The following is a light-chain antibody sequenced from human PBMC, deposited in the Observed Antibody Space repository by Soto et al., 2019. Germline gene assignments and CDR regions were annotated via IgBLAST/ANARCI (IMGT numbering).Light chain of an antibody. J-gene: IGLJ1*01. CDR3: NSYTSSNTDV. V-gene: IGLV2-14*03. Sequence: QSVLTQPASVSGSPGQSITISCTGTSSVVGAYTYVSWYQHRPGKAPKLMIYDVNNRPSGISDRFSGSKSGNTASLTISGLQAEDEADYYCNSYTSSNTDVFGTGTKVTVL. CDR1: SSVVGAYTY. CDR2: DVN.